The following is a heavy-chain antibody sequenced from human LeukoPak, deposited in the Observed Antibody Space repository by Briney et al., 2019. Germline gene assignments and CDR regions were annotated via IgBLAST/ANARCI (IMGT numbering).Heavy chain of an antibody. CDR2: IYSRGGT. Sequence: GGSLRLSCAASGFTFSSYWMNWVRQAPGKGLEWVSLIYSRGGTSYADSVKGRFTISRDSSKNTLFLQMNSLRVEDTAVYYCARDPPGIAASGTYYWGQGTLVTVSS. J-gene: IGHJ4*02. D-gene: IGHD6-13*01. V-gene: IGHV3-53*01. CDR1: GFTFSSYW. CDR3: ARDPPGIAASGTYY.